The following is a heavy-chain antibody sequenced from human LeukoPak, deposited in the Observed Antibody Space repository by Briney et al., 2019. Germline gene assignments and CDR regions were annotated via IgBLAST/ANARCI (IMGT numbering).Heavy chain of an antibody. Sequence: GGSLRLSCAASGFNFRSYAMTWVRQAPGKGLEWVSVVDGSGGVTYYADSVKGRFSISRDNFRNTLYMQMKNLRAEDTALYYCAKVSYVAATSDAFDFWGRGTLVTVSS. CDR3: AKVSYVAATSDAFDF. D-gene: IGHD2-21*02. CDR2: VDGSGGVT. J-gene: IGHJ3*01. CDR1: GFNFRSYA. V-gene: IGHV3-23*01.